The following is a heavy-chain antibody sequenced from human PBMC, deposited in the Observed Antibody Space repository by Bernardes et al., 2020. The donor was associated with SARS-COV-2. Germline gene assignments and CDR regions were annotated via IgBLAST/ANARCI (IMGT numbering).Heavy chain of an antibody. D-gene: IGHD4-17*01. CDR3: ARDPSTVGNWFDP. V-gene: IGHV3-74*01. CDR1: GFTFSSSW. CDR2: INSDGSNT. J-gene: IGHJ5*02. Sequence: GGSLRLSCAASGFTFSSSWMHWVRQAPGKGLVWVSRINSDGSNTRYADSVKGRFTISRDNAKNTLYLQMNSLRAEDTAVYYCARDPSTVGNWFDPWGQGTLVTVSS.